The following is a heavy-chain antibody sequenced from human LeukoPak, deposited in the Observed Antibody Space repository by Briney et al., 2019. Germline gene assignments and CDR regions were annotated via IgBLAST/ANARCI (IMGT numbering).Heavy chain of an antibody. CDR2: IYYSGST. CDR1: GGSISSHY. V-gene: IGHV4-59*11. D-gene: IGHD4-17*01. CDR3: ASLGLRPYYFDY. J-gene: IGHJ4*02. Sequence: PSETPSLTCTVSGGSISSHYWSWIRQPPGKGLEWIGYIYYSGSTNYNPSLKSRVTISVDTSKNQFSLKLSSVTAADTAVYYCASLGLRPYYFDYWGQGTLVTVSS.